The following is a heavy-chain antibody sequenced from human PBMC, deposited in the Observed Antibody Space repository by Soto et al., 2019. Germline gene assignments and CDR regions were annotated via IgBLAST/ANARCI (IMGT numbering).Heavy chain of an antibody. J-gene: IGHJ6*02. CDR3: ARNFKAVGRLNYYYCDGLDV. D-gene: IGHD6-13*01. CDR1: GFTFSSYG. Sequence: PGGSLRLSCAASGFTFSSYGMHWVRQAPGKGLEWVAVIWYDGSNKYYADSVKGRFTISRDNSKNTLYLQMNSLRAEDTAVYYCARNFKAVGRLNYYYCDGLDVWGQGTSVTVSS. V-gene: IGHV3-33*01. CDR2: IWYDGSNK.